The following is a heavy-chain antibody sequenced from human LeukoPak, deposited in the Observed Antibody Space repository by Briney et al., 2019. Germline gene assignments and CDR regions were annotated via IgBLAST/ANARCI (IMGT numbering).Heavy chain of an antibody. V-gene: IGHV3-23*01. CDR2: ISGSGGST. CDR3: AKSSGEVVIADEDY. CDR1: GFTFSSYA. J-gene: IGHJ4*02. Sequence: PGGSLRLSCAASGFTFSSYAMSWVRQAPGKGLEWVSAISGSGGSTYSADSVKGRFTISRDNSKNTLYLQMNSLRAEGTAVYYCAKSSGEVVIADEDYWGQGTLVTVPS. D-gene: IGHD2-21*01.